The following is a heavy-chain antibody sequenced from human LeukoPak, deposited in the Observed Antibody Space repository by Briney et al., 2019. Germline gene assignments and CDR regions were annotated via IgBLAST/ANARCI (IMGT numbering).Heavy chain of an antibody. V-gene: IGHV3-74*01. D-gene: IGHD1-1*01. CDR2: INNDGSSA. J-gene: IGHJ6*02. Sequence: GGSLRLSCAASGFTFNNYWIHWVRQVPGKGLVWVSRINNDGSSASYVDSVKGRFTISRDNAKNTLFLQMNSLRAEDTAAYYCARRGTGHGMDVWGQGTTVIISS. CDR3: ARRGTGHGMDV. CDR1: GFTFNNYW.